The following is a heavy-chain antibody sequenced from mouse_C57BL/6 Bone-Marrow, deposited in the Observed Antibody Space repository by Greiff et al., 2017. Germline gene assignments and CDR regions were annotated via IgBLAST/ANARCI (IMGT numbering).Heavy chain of an antibody. V-gene: IGHV1S56*01. CDR1: DYTFTNYD. D-gene: IGHD1-1*01. CDR2: IFPGDGRT. J-gene: IGHJ1*01. CDR3: GRSPAYGSRWYLDV. Sequence: QVQLQQSGADLVKPGASLKLSCKASDYTFTNYDIHWVRQRPEQGLEWIGGIFPGDGRTEYNERFKGKATLTTDKSSSTAYMQLSRLTSEDSAVYFCGRSPAYGSRWYLDVWGAGTTVTVSS.